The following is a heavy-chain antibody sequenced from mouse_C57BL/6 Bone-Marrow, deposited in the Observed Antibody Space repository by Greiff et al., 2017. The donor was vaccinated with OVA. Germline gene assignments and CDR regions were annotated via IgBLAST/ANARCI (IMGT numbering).Heavy chain of an antibody. CDR3: ARLGYGNYAMDY. CDR1: EYEFPSHD. V-gene: IGHV5-2*01. CDR2: INSDGGST. D-gene: IGHD2-10*02. J-gene: IGHJ4*01. Sequence: EVMLVESGGGLVQPGESLKLSCESNEYEFPSHDMSWVRKTPEKRLELVAAINSDGGSTYYPDTMERRFIISRDNTKKTLYLQMSSLRSEDIALYYCARLGYGNYAMDYWGQGTSVTVSS.